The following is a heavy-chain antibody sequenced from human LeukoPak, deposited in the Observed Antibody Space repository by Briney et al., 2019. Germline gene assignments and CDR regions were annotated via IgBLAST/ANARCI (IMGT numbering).Heavy chain of an antibody. CDR1: GFTFSSYA. Sequence: GGSLRLSCAASGFTFSSYAMTWVRQAPGKGLEWISGISSSGGDTYYPDSVKGRFIISRDNSKNTLHLQMNSLRPEDTAVYYCAKKPGYCSGGSCYSSVAEYFQHWGQGTLVTVSS. V-gene: IGHV3-23*01. D-gene: IGHD2-15*01. CDR3: AKKPGYCSGGSCYSSVAEYFQH. CDR2: ISSSGGDT. J-gene: IGHJ1*01.